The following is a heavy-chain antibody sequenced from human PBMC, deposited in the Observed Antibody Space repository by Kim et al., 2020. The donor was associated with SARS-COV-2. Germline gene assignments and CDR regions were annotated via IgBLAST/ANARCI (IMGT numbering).Heavy chain of an antibody. J-gene: IGHJ4*02. Sequence: GGSLRLSCAASGFTFSSYGMHWVRQAPGKGLEWVAVIWYDGSNKYYADSVKGRFTISRDNSKNTLYLQMNSLRAEDTAVYYCARDQDSSGWYFDYWGQGTLVTVSS. D-gene: IGHD6-19*01. CDR3: ARDQDSSGWYFDY. CDR2: IWYDGSNK. V-gene: IGHV3-33*01. CDR1: GFTFSSYG.